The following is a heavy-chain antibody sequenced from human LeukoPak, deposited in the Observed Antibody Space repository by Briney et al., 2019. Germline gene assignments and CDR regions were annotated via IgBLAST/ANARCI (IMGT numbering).Heavy chain of an antibody. V-gene: IGHV3-23*01. J-gene: IGHJ4*02. Sequence: PGGSLRLSCAASGFAFSSYAMSWVRQAPGKGLEWVSGISDSGGSAYYADSVKGRFTISRDNSKNTLYLQMNSLRADDTAGYYCAKPYSGIAGAFDYWGQGTLVTVSS. CDR3: AKPYSGIAGAFDY. CDR2: ISDSGGSA. D-gene: IGHD6-13*01. CDR1: GFAFSSYA.